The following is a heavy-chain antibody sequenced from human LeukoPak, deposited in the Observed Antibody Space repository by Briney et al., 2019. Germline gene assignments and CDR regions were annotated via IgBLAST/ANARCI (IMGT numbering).Heavy chain of an antibody. CDR2: INSHGSST. D-gene: IGHD5-12*01. CDR1: GFTFSSYW. J-gene: IGHJ3*02. CDR3: TRDGGYNAFDI. Sequence: PGGSLRLSCAASGFTFSSYWMHWVRQAPGKGLVWVSRINSHGSSTGYADSVEGRFTISRDNAKNTLYLQMNSLRAEDTAVYYCTRDGGYNAFDIWGQGTMVTVSS. V-gene: IGHV3-74*01.